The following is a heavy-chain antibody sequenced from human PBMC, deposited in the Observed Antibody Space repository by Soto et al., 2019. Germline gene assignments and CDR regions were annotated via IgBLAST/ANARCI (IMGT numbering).Heavy chain of an antibody. Sequence: QMQLVQSGPEVKKPGTSVKVSCKASGFTFTSSAVQCVRQARGPRLEWIGWIVVGSGKTNYAHKFQERVTLTRDMSTSTADMELSSLRSEDTAVYYCAADYKSGDYYYCMDVWGQGTTVTFSS. CDR2: IVVGSGKT. V-gene: IGHV1-58*01. D-gene: IGHD2-15*01. CDR3: AADYKSGDYYYCMDV. CDR1: GFTFTSSA. J-gene: IGHJ6*02.